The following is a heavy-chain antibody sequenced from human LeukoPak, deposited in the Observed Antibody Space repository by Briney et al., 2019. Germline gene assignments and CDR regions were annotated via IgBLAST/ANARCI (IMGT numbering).Heavy chain of an antibody. V-gene: IGHV6-1*01. J-gene: IGHJ6*03. CDR2: TYYRSKWYN. D-gene: IGHD3-16*02. CDR1: GDSVSSNSAA. CDR3: ARELYDYVWGSYRYHMDV. Sequence: SQTLSLTCAISGDSVSSNSAAWNWIRQSPSRGLEWLGRTYYRSKWYNDYAVSVKSRITINPDTSKNQFSLQLNSVTPEDTAVYYCARELYDYVWGSYRYHMDVWGQGTTVTVSS.